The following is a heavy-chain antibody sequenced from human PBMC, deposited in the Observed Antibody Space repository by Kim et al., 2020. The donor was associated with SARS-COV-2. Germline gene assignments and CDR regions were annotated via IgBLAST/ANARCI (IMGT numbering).Heavy chain of an antibody. V-gene: IGHV3-33*06. CDR3: AKDSRWSDAFNPPYYYGMDV. Sequence: GGSLRLSCAASGFTFSGYGMHWVRQAPGKGLEWVAVTWYDGSNKYYADSVKGRFTISRDNSKNTLYLQMNSVGAEDTAVYYCAKDSRWSDAFNPPYYYGMDVWGQGTTVTVSS. CDR2: TWYDGSNK. CDR1: GFTFSGYG. D-gene: IGHD1-26*01. J-gene: IGHJ6*02.